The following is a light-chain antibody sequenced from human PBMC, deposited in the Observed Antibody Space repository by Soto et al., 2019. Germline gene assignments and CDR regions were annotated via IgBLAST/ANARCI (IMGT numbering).Light chain of an antibody. CDR3: QESYSTS. J-gene: IGKJ1*01. Sequence: DIQMTQSPSSLSASVGDRVTITCRASQNIGTSLNWYQQKPGKAPTALIYKASTMQGGVPSRFSGSGSGTDFTLTISSLQPEDSATYYCQESYSTSFGQGTKVEIK. CDR1: QNIGTS. V-gene: IGKV1-39*01. CDR2: KAS.